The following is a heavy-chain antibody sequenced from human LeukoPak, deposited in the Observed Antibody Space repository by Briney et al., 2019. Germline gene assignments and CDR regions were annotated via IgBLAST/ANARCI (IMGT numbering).Heavy chain of an antibody. J-gene: IGHJ5*02. V-gene: IGHV4-34*01. CDR1: GGSFSGYY. CDR3: ARAGIVGATYNWFDP. CDR2: INHSGST. Sequence: SSETLSLTCAVYGGSFSGYYWSWIRQPPGKGLEWIGEINHSGSTNYNPSLKSRVTISVDTSKNQFSLKLSSVTAADTAVYYCARAGIVGATYNWFDPWGQGTLVTVSS. D-gene: IGHD1-26*01.